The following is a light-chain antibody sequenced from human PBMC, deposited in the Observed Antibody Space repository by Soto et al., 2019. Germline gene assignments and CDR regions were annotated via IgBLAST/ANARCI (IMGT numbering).Light chain of an antibody. CDR2: GAS. CDR1: QSVSSNY. CDR3: QQYGSSPRT. V-gene: IGKV3-20*01. Sequence: EIVLTQSPGTLSLSPGERATLSCRASQSVSSNYLAWYQQKPGQAPRLLIYGASSRLTGIPDRFSGSGSGADFTLTISRLEPEDFALYYCQQYGSSPRTFGGGTTVEIK. J-gene: IGKJ4*01.